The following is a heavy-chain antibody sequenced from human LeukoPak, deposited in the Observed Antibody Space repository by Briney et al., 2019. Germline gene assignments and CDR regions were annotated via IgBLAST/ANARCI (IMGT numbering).Heavy chain of an antibody. Sequence: SATLSLTCTFSGGSISSYYWNCIRQPPGKGLEWIGYIYYSGSTNYNPSLKSRVTISVDTSKNQFSLQLSSVTAADTAVYYGVRSDDFWSGYYGYWGQGTLVTVSS. V-gene: IGHV4-59*01. J-gene: IGHJ4*02. CDR1: GGSISSYY. CDR2: IYYSGST. D-gene: IGHD3-3*01. CDR3: VRSDDFWSGYYGY.